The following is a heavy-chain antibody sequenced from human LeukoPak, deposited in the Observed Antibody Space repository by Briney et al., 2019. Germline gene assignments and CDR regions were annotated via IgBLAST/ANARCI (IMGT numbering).Heavy chain of an antibody. CDR1: GGSFSGYY. CDR3: ARRDYIGNWFDP. J-gene: IGHJ5*02. Sequence: SETLSLTCAVYGGSFSGYYWRWIRQPPGKGLEWIGSIYYSGSTYYNPSLKSRVTISVDTSKNQFSLKLSSVTAADTAVYYCARRDYIGNWFDPWGQGTLVTVSS. D-gene: IGHD4-11*01. V-gene: IGHV4-34*01. CDR2: IYYSGST.